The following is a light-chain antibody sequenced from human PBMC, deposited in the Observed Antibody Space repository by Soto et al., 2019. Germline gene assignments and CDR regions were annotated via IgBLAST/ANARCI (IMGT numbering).Light chain of an antibody. J-gene: IGKJ5*01. CDR1: QGINIF. CDR2: AAS. CDR3: QQYNSYSIT. Sequence: DIQLTQSPSFLSASVGDRFTITCRASQGINIFLAWFQQKPGKAPNLLISAASTLQSGVPSRFSGSGSGTQFTLTISSLQPDDFATYFCQQYNSYSITFGQGTRLEIK. V-gene: IGKV1-9*01.